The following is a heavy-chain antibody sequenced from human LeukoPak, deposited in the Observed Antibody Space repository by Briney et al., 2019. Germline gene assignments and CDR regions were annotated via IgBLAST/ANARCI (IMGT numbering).Heavy chain of an antibody. V-gene: IGHV3-7*01. D-gene: IGHD3-22*01. J-gene: IGHJ1*01. CDR3: ATYSSLNTREFQY. CDR1: GLTFSGDW. CDR2: IRQDGGET. Sequence: PGGSLRLSCEASGLTFSGDWMGWVRQAPGKGLEWVANIRQDGGETYYGDSVKGRFIISRDNAKNSLFLQMNRLRAEDTAVYYCATYSSLNTREFQYWGQGTLVTVSP.